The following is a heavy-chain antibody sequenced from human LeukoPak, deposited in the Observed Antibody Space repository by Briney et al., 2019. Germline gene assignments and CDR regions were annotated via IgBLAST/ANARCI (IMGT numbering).Heavy chain of an antibody. CDR1: GGSISSGGYS. Sequence: SQTLSLTCAVSGGSISSGGYSWSWIRQPPGKGLEWIGYIYYSGSTYYNPSLKGRVTISVDRSKNQFSLKLSSVTAAGTAVYYCARGTMITFGGVIESFDYWGRGTLVTVSS. CDR2: IYYSGST. V-gene: IGHV4-30-2*01. J-gene: IGHJ4*02. CDR3: ARGTMITFGGVIESFDY. D-gene: IGHD3-16*02.